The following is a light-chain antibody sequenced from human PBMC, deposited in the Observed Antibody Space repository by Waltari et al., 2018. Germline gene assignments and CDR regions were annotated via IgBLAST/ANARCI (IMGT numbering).Light chain of an antibody. CDR2: DVS. V-gene: IGLV2-14*01. Sequence: ALAQPSPGSGVPGQAVTHPFPGTRHGIGFLKLFPWYQQHPGKAPKIMIYDVSNRPSGVSNRFSGSKSGNTASLTISGLQAEDEADYYCSSYTASTTLIFGGGTKLTVL. CDR3: SSYTASTTLI. CDR1: RHGIGFLKL. J-gene: IGLJ2*01.